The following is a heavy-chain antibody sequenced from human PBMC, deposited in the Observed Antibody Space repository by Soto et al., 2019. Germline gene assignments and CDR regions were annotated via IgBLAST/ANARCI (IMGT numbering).Heavy chain of an antibody. Sequence: QITLKESCPTLVKPTQTLTLTCTFSGVSLSTSGVGVGWIRQPPGKTREWLALIYWDNDNRISPSLKRRLTIPKDTSKKQVVLSRTDMDPVDTATDSCAHRYVFGELQFDYWGQGPLVTVSS. V-gene: IGHV2-5*02. CDR2: IYWDNDN. CDR1: GVSLSTSGVG. CDR3: AHRYVFGELQFDY. D-gene: IGHD3-10*02. J-gene: IGHJ4*02.